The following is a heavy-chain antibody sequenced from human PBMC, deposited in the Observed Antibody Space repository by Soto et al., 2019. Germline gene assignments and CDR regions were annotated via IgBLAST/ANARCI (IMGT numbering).Heavy chain of an antibody. J-gene: IGHJ6*02. CDR2: MNPNSGNT. V-gene: IGHV1-8*01. CDR1: GYTFTRYD. Sequence: GAAVKVSCKASGYTFTRYDINWVRQATGQGREWMGWMNPNSGNTGYAQKFQGRVTMTRNTSISTAYMELSSVRYEDTAVYYCARGGAVAGTYYYYYGMDVWGQGTTVTVSS. D-gene: IGHD6-19*01. CDR3: ARGGAVAGTYYYYYGMDV.